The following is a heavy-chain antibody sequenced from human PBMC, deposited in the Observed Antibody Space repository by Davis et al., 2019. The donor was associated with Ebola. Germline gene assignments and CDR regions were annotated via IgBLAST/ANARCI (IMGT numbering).Heavy chain of an antibody. J-gene: IGHJ4*02. D-gene: IGHD3-22*01. CDR1: GGSISSYY. V-gene: IGHV4-59*08. CDR3: ARPNPTFTSGYYGVFDY. Sequence: SETLSLTCTVSGGSISSYYWSWIRQPPGKGLEWIGYIYYSGSTNYNPSLKSRVTISVDTSKNQFSLRLSSVTAADTAVYYCARPNPTFTSGYYGVFDYWGQGTLVTVSS. CDR2: IYYSGST.